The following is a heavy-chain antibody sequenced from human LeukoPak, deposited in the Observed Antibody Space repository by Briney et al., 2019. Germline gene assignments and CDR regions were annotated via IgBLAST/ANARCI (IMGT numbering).Heavy chain of an antibody. CDR1: GFTFSSYG. CDR3: ARETLHDSSGYYSEGYFDY. V-gene: IGHV3-33*01. Sequence: GGSLRLSCAASGFTFSSYGMHWVRQAPGKGLEWVAVIWYDGSNKYYADSVKGRFTISRDNSKNTLYLQMNSLRAEDTAVYYCARETLHDSSGYYSEGYFDYWGQGTLVTVSS. D-gene: IGHD3-22*01. J-gene: IGHJ4*02. CDR2: IWYDGSNK.